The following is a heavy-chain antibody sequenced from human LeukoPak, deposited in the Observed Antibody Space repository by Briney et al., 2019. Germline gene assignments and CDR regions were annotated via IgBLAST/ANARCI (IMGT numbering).Heavy chain of an antibody. D-gene: IGHD3-10*01. J-gene: IGHJ4*01. V-gene: IGHV1-46*01. CDR2: INPSGNNT. Sequence: ASVKVSCXASGYTFTTYHMHWVRQAPGQGLEWMGIINPSGNNTNYAQKFQGRVTMTKDTSTNTVYMELSSLRSEDAAIYYCAREAYGSETYYSVDYWGHGTLVTVSS. CDR3: AREAYGSETYYSVDY. CDR1: GYTFTTYH.